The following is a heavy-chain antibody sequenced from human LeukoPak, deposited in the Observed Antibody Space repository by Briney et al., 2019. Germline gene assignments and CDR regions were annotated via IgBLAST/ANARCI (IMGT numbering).Heavy chain of an antibody. CDR3: ASDFGGSCDY. CDR1: GYSITGYY. Sequence: AAVKVSCKASGYSITGYYMHWVRQAPGQGREGMGCNNKNNGTTKYAQNFQARVTMTRDTSISTAYMEVSSLTSDDAAVYYCASDFGGSCDYWGQGTLVTVSS. CDR2: NNKNNGTT. D-gene: IGHD2-15*01. J-gene: IGHJ4*02. V-gene: IGHV1-2*02.